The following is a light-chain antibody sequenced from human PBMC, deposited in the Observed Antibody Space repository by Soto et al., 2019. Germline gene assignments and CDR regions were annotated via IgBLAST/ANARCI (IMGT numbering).Light chain of an antibody. Sequence: QSALTQPASVSGSPGQSITISCAGTSSDVGGYDYVSWYQQHPGKAPKLMIYDVTIRPSGVSDRFSGSRSGNTASLTISGLQAEDEAYYYCSSYTFRYTVVFGGGTKLTVL. CDR1: SSDVGGYDY. CDR3: SSYTFRYTVV. J-gene: IGLJ3*02. V-gene: IGLV2-14*03. CDR2: DVT.